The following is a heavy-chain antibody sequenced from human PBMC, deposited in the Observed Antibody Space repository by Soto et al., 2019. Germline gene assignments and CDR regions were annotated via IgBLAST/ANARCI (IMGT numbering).Heavy chain of an antibody. J-gene: IGHJ5*02. CDR1: GGSISSGDYY. Sequence: QVQLQESGPGLVKPSQTLSLTCTVSGGSISSGDYYWSWIRQPPGKGLEWIGYIYYSGSTYYNPSLKSRVTISVDTSKNQFSLKLSSVTAADTAVYYCARVLAAYCGGDCYPLGWFDPWGQGTLVTVSS. V-gene: IGHV4-30-4*01. D-gene: IGHD2-21*02. CDR2: IYYSGST. CDR3: ARVLAAYCGGDCYPLGWFDP.